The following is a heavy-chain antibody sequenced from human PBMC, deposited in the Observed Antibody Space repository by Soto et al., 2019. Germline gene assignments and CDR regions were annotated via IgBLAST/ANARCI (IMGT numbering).Heavy chain of an antibody. CDR1: GFTFSSYA. CDR2: ISGSGAST. Sequence: GGSLRLSCAASGFTFSSYAMSWVRQAPGKGLEWVSAISGSGASTYYADSVKGRFTISRHNSKNTLYLQMNSLRAEDTAVYYCAHFDWFIDYWGQGTLVTSPQ. D-gene: IGHD3-9*01. J-gene: IGHJ4*02. CDR3: AHFDWFIDY. V-gene: IGHV3-23*01.